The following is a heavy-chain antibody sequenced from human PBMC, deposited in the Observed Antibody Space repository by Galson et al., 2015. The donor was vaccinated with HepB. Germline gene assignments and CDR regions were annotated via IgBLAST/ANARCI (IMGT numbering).Heavy chain of an antibody. CDR1: GFTFSSYA. J-gene: IGHJ4*02. CDR3: ARDPRTAGYFDY. D-gene: IGHD4-17*01. Sequence: SLRLSCAASGFTFSSYAMHWVRQAPGKGLEWVAVISYDGSNKYYADSVKGRFTISRDNSKNTLYLQMNSLRAEDTAVYYCARDPRTAGYFDYWGQGTLVTVSS. V-gene: IGHV3-30-3*01. CDR2: ISYDGSNK.